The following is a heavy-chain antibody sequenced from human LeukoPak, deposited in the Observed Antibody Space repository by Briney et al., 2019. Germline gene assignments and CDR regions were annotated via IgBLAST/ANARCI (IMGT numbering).Heavy chain of an antibody. CDR3: ARVGEVVVPAAPGDY. CDR1: GFTFSSYG. Sequence: GGSLRLSCAASGFTFSSYGMHWVRQAPGKGLEWVAVIWYDGSNKYYADSVKGRFTISRDNSKNTLYLQMNSLRAEDTAVYYCARVGEVVVPAAPGDYWGQGTLVTVSS. V-gene: IGHV3-33*01. J-gene: IGHJ4*02. CDR2: IWYDGSNK. D-gene: IGHD2-2*01.